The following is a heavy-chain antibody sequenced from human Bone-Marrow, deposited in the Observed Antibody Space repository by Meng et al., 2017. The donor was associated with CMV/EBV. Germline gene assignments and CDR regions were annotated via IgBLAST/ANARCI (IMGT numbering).Heavy chain of an antibody. J-gene: IGHJ4*02. V-gene: IGHV1-2*02. CDR2: INPNSGGT. CDR1: GYTFTGYY. Sequence: LVQSVAEGKKPGAAVQVSCKASGYTFTGYYMHWVRQAPGQGLEWMGWINPNSGGTNYAQKFQGRVTMTRDTSISTAYMELSRLRSDDTAVYYCARDLDYGDYASDYWGQGTLVTVSS. D-gene: IGHD4-17*01. CDR3: ARDLDYGDYASDY.